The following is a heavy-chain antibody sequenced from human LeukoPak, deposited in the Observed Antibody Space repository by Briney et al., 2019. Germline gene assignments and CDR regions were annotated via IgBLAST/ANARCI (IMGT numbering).Heavy chain of an antibody. Sequence: GGSLRLSCAASGFTFSRYWMNWVRQAPGKGLEWVANIKEDGSQKNYMDSVKGRFTISRDNAKNSLFLQMNGLRAEDTAVYYCARDVVVAATHAFDIWGQGTMVAVSS. J-gene: IGHJ3*02. D-gene: IGHD2-15*01. CDR2: IKEDGSQK. V-gene: IGHV3-7*01. CDR3: ARDVVVAATHAFDI. CDR1: GFTFSRYW.